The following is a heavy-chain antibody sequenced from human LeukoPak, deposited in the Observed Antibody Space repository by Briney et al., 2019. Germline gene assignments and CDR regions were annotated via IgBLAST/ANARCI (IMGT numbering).Heavy chain of an antibody. CDR3: AKDDETGTCIDY. J-gene: IGHJ4*02. CDR2: IWYDGTNK. Sequence: PGGSLRLSCAASGFTFSSYSVSWVRQAPGKGLEWVAVIWYDGTNKYYADSVKGRFTISRDNSKNTLYLQMNSLRAEDTAVYYCAKDDETGTCIDYWGQGTLVTVSS. V-gene: IGHV3-33*06. CDR1: GFTFSSYS. D-gene: IGHD1-7*01.